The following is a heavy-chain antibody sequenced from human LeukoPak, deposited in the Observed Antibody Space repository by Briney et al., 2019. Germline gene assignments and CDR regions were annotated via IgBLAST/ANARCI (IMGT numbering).Heavy chain of an antibody. Sequence: PGGSLGLSCAASGFTFTSYWMTWVRQAPGKGLEWVANTKHDGSERYYVDSVKGRFTISRDNVKNSLFLQMDSLRAEDTAVYYCARGGLYGDYYFDYWGQGTLVTVTS. CDR1: GFTFTSYW. V-gene: IGHV3-7*04. CDR2: TKHDGSER. D-gene: IGHD2-21*02. J-gene: IGHJ4*02. CDR3: ARGGLYGDYYFDY.